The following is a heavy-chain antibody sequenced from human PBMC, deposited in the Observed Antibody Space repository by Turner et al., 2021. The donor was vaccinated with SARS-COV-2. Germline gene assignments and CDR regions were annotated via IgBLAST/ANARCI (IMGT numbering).Heavy chain of an antibody. D-gene: IGHD1-7*01. CDR1: GFTFSSYG. CDR3: ARDGGTGTTFPFFDY. V-gene: IGHV3-33*01. J-gene: IGHJ4*02. Sequence: QVQLVESGGGVVQPGRCLRLPCAASGFTFSSYGMHWVRQAPGKGLEWVAVIWYAGSYKYYADSVKGRFTISRDNSKNTLYLQMNSLRAEDTALYYCARDGGTGTTFPFFDYWGQGTLVTVSS. CDR2: IWYAGSYK.